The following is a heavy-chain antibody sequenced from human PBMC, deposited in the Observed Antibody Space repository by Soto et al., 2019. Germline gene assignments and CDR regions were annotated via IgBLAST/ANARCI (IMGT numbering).Heavy chain of an antibody. Sequence: EVQLLESGGGLVQPGGSLRLSCAASRFTFSSYAMSWVRQAPGKGLEWVSAISGSGGSTYYADSVKGRFTITRDNSKNTRYLQMNSLRAEDTAVYYCAKGPLELGLRYVVDYWGEGTLVTVSS. V-gene: IGHV3-23*01. CDR2: ISGSGGST. D-gene: IGHD5-12*01. CDR3: AKGPLELGLRYVVDY. J-gene: IGHJ4*02. CDR1: RFTFSSYA.